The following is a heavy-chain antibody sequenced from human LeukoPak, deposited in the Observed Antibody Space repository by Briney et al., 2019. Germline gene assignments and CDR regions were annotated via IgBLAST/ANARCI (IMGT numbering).Heavy chain of an antibody. Sequence: GGSLRLSCAASGFTFSDYYMAWIRQAPGKGLEWLSHISSSGATTYNPDSVKGRFTISRDNTKNSVYLQMNSLGVEDTAVYYCARYSRGPSGSYWGQGTLVTVSP. V-gene: IGHV3-11*01. J-gene: IGHJ4*02. D-gene: IGHD3-10*01. CDR2: ISSSGATT. CDR3: ARYSRGPSGSY. CDR1: GFTFSDYY.